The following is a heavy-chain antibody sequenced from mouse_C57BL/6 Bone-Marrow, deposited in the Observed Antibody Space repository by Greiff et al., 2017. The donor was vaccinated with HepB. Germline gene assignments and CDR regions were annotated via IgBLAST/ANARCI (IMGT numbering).Heavy chain of an antibody. CDR3: ARDRDSNYFYYYAMDY. J-gene: IGHJ4*01. CDR2: ISYDGSN. CDR1: GYSITSGYY. V-gene: IGHV3-6*01. Sequence: EVQVVESGPGLVKPSQSLSLTCSVTGYSITSGYYWNWIRQFPGNKLEWMGYISYDGSNNYNPSLKNRISITRDTSKNQFFLKLNSVTTEDTATYYCARDRDSNYFYYYAMDYWGQGTSVTVSS. D-gene: IGHD2-5*01.